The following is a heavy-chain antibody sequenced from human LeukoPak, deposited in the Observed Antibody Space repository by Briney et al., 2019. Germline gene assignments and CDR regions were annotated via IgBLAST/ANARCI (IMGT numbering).Heavy chain of an antibody. J-gene: IGHJ4*02. CDR1: GASISDAAYY. CDR3: ARGLYYDFWSGYWD. V-gene: IGHV4-31*03. Sequence: SETLSLTCTVSGASISDAAYYWSWIRQHPGEGLEWIGYIYYSGSTSYNPSLKSRVTISVDTSKNHFSLKLSSVTAADTAVYYCARGLYYDFWSGYWDWGQGTLVTVSS. D-gene: IGHD3-3*01. CDR2: IYYSGST.